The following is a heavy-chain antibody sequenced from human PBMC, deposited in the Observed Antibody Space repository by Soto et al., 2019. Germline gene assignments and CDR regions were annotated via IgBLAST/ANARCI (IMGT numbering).Heavy chain of an antibody. Sequence: SETLSLTCAVSGYSISSDYYWGWIRQPPGKGLEWIGSIFHSGSAYYNPSLKSRVTISLDTSKNQFSLKLRSVTAADTAVYYCTRDTHGVGATQTFDYWGQGTLVTVSS. J-gene: IGHJ4*02. CDR3: TRDTHGVGATQTFDY. CDR2: IFHSGSA. V-gene: IGHV4-38-2*02. CDR1: GYSISSDYY. D-gene: IGHD1-26*01.